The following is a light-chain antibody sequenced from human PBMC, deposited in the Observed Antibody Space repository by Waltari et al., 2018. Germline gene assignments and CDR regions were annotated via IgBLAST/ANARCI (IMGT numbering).Light chain of an antibody. V-gene: IGKV3-15*01. CDR2: SAS. J-gene: IGKJ1*01. Sequence: EIVMTRSPATLSVSSGERATLSCRASQTVGSNLAWYQQKPGQAPRLLIYSASTRDTGIPPRFSGRGSGTEFTLTISSLQSEDFAVYYCQQYNDWPQTFGQGTKVEIK. CDR1: QTVGSN. CDR3: QQYNDWPQT.